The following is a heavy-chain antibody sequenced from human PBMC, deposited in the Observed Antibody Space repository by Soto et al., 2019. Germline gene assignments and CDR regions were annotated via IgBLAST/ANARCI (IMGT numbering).Heavy chain of an antibody. CDR3: PTAPTPGIAAAGPNYYYHGMDV. J-gene: IGHJ6*02. Sequence: ASGRVSCEASGYTFTGYYMHWVRQAPGQGREWMGWMNPNRGGTNDGQEFQGWVTMTRDTSISTAYMELSRLRSDAPAVYYSPTAPTPGIAAAGPNYYYHGMDVWGQGTTVTVSS. CDR2: MNPNRGGT. V-gene: IGHV1-2*04. D-gene: IGHD6-13*01. CDR1: GYTFTGYY.